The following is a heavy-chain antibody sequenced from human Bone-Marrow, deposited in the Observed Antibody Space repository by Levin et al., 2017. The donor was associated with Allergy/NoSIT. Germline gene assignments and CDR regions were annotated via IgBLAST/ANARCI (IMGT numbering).Heavy chain of an antibody. D-gene: IGHD6-25*01. CDR1: GFTVRYTY. J-gene: IGHJ6*02. V-gene: IGHV3-66*01. CDR2: IYSDGTT. Sequence: GESLKISCAASGFTVRYTYMSWVRQAPGKGLEWVSIIYSDGTTDYADPVKGRFIISKDNSKNTLHLQMNSLRAEDTAIYFCARDLIAAAPGGYYYYGLDLWGQGTTVTVSS. CDR3: ARDLIAAAPGGYYYYGLDL.